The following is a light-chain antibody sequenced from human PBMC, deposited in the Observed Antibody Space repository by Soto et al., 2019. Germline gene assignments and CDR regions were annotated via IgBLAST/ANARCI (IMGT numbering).Light chain of an antibody. Sequence: QPVLTQPPSASGTPGQGVTISCSGSNSNIGSNTVNWYQQLPGTAPKLLIYSNNQRPSGVPDRFSGSKSGTSASLAISGLQSEDEADYYCAAWDDSLDGVVFGGGTKLTVL. CDR1: NSNIGSNT. V-gene: IGLV1-44*01. J-gene: IGLJ2*01. CDR3: AAWDDSLDGVV. CDR2: SNN.